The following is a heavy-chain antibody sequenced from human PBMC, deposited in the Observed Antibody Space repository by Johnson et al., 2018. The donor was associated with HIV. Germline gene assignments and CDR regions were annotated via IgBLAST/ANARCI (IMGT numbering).Heavy chain of an antibody. J-gene: IGHJ3*02. CDR3: AKDLSDYGRIDAFDS. CDR1: GFTFSSYA. CDR2: IKQDGSEK. Sequence: VQLVESGGGVVQPGRSLRLSCAASGFTFSSYAMHWVRQAPGKGLEWVANIKQDGSEKYYVDSVKGRFTISRDNSKNTLDLQMNSLRVEDTAVYYCAKDLSDYGRIDAFDSWGQGTMVTVSS. V-gene: IGHV3-7*05. D-gene: IGHD4-17*01.